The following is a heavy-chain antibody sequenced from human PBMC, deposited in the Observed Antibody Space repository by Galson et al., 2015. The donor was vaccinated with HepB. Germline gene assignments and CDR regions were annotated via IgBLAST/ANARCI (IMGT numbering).Heavy chain of an antibody. Sequence: SVKVSCKASGGIFSNDGISWVRRAPGQGLEYMGGIIPLFGTTNYVQKFQGKVTLTADASTGTAYMELSSLRSEDTAVYYCARATRVTIFGVVRGDDAFDMWGQGTLVTVSS. CDR3: ARATRVTIFGVVRGDDAFDM. V-gene: IGHV1-69*13. CDR2: IIPLFGTT. J-gene: IGHJ3*02. CDR1: GGIFSNDG. D-gene: IGHD3-3*01.